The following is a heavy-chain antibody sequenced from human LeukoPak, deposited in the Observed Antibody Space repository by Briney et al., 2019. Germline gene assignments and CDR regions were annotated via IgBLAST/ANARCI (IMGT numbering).Heavy chain of an antibody. J-gene: IGHJ4*02. CDR3: AKGDDFWNY. CDR2: ISYDGSNK. D-gene: IGHD3-3*01. Sequence: GGSLRLSCAASGFTFSSYGMHWVRQAPGKGLEWVAVISYDGSNKYYADSVKGRFTISRDNSKNTLYLQMNSLRAEDTAVYYCAKGDDFWNYWGQGTLVTVSS. V-gene: IGHV3-30*18. CDR1: GFTFSSYG.